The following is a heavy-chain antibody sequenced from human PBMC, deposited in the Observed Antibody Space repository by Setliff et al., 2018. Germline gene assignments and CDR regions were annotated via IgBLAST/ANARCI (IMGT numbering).Heavy chain of an antibody. CDR1: GFTFSSYG. D-gene: IGHD2-15*01. V-gene: IGHV3-7*01. Sequence: PGGSLRLSCAASGFTFSSYGMHWVRQAPGKGLEWVANIKEDGSEKYYVDSVKGRFTISRDNAKNSLDLQMDSLRAEDTAVYYCVRDRWKVVGNRGDDAFDLWGQGTMVTVSS. J-gene: IGHJ3*01. CDR2: IKEDGSEK. CDR3: VRDRWKVVGNRGDDAFDL.